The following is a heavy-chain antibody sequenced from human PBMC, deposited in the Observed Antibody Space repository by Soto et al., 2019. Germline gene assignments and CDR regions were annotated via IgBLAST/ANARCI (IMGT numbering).Heavy chain of an antibody. V-gene: IGHV3-30*18. J-gene: IGHJ6*02. CDR2: ISYDGSNK. CDR1: GFTFSSYG. D-gene: IGHD3-10*01. CDR3: AKDLYYGSRDYYYYGMDV. Sequence: QVQLVESGGGVVQPGRSLRLSCAASGFTFSSYGMHWVRQARGKGLEWVAVISYDGSNKYYADSVKGRFTISRDNSKNTLYLQLNSLRAEDTAVYYCAKDLYYGSRDYYYYGMDVWGQGTTVTVSS.